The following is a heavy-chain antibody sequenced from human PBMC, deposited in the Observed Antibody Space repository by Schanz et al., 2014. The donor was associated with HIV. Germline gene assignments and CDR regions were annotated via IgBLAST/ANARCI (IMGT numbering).Heavy chain of an antibody. Sequence: QVHLVQSGAEVKKPGASVKVSCKASGYTFSGYYIHWVRQAPGQGLEWMGWMNPNSGVTEDAQKFQGRVTMTRDTSISTAFMDLRSLRSDDTAVYYCAREKTTLNWFDPWGQGTLVTVSS. J-gene: IGHJ5*02. V-gene: IGHV1-2*02. CDR3: AREKTTLNWFDP. CDR1: GYTFSGYY. CDR2: MNPNSGVT.